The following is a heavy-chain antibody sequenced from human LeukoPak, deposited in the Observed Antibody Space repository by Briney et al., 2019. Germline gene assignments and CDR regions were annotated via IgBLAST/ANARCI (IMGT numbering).Heavy chain of an antibody. CDR3: AQPKVPSARRFDY. Sequence: GGSLRLSCAASGFTLSSYGMHWVRQAPGKGLEWVAVISYDGSNKYYADSVKGRFTISRDNSKNTLHLQMNSLRAEDTAVYYCAQPKVPSARRFDYWGQGTLVTVSS. J-gene: IGHJ4*02. CDR1: GFTLSSYG. CDR2: ISYDGSNK. V-gene: IGHV3-30*18. D-gene: IGHD2-2*01.